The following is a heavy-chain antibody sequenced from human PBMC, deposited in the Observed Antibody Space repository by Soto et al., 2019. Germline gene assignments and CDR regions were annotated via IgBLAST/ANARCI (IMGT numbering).Heavy chain of an antibody. CDR1: GGSISSSSYY. V-gene: IGHV4-39*01. D-gene: IGHD5-12*01. Sequence: SETLSLTCTVSGGSISSSSYYWGWIRQPPGKGLEWIGSLYYSGSTYYNPSLKSRVTISVDTSKNQFSLKLSSVTAADTAVYYCARRRDGYKSIDHWGQGTLVTVSS. J-gene: IGHJ4*02. CDR2: LYYSGST. CDR3: ARRRDGYKSIDH.